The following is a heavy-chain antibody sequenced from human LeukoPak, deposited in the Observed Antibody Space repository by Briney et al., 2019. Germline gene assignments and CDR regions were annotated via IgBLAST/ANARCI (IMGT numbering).Heavy chain of an antibody. D-gene: IGHD6-19*01. Sequence: ASVKVSCKASGYTFTGYYMHWVRQAPGQGLEWMGWINPNSGGTNYAQKFQGRVTMTRDTSISTAYMELSRLRSEDTAVYYCARVLNPHLSPGIAVAGYFDYWGQGTLVTVSS. CDR1: GYTFTGYY. J-gene: IGHJ4*02. V-gene: IGHV1-2*02. CDR2: INPNSGGT. CDR3: ARVLNPHLSPGIAVAGYFDY.